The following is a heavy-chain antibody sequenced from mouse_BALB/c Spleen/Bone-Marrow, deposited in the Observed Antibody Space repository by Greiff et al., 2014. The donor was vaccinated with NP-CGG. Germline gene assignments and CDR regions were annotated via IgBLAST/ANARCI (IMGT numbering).Heavy chain of an antibody. CDR3: ARRAARAMGFAY. CDR2: IDPANGNT. D-gene: IGHD3-1*01. V-gene: IGHV14-3*02. CDR1: GFNIKDTY. Sequence: VQLQQSGAELVKPGASVKLSCTASGFNIKDTYMHWVKQRPEQGLEWIGRIDPANGNTKYDPKFQGKATITADTSSNTAYLQLSSLTSEDTAVYYCARRAARAMGFAYWGQGTLVTVSA. J-gene: IGHJ3*01.